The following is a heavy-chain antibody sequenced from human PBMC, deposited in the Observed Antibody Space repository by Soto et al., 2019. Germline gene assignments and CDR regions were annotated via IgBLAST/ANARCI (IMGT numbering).Heavy chain of an antibody. Sequence: QVQLVQSGAEVEKPGASVKVSCKASGYTFTGYYMHWVRQAPGQGLEWMGWINPNSGGTNYAQKFQGWVXXTXDMXISTAYMELSRLRSDDTAVYYCARGTPITYWYFDLWGRGTLVTVSS. CDR2: INPNSGGT. CDR3: ARGTPITYWYFDL. D-gene: IGHD5-12*01. J-gene: IGHJ2*01. V-gene: IGHV1-2*04. CDR1: GYTFTGYY.